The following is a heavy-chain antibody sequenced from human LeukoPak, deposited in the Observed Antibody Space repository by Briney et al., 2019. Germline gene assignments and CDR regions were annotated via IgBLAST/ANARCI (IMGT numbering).Heavy chain of an antibody. CDR1: GYTFTGYY. Sequence: ASVKVSCKASGYTFTGYYMHWVRQAPGQGLEWMGRINPNSGGTNYAQKFQGRVTMTRDTSISTAYMELSRLRSDDTAVYYCARAPGFSIFAVASIGGPFDFWGQGTLVTVSS. D-gene: IGHD3-3*01. CDR2: INPNSGGT. V-gene: IGHV1-2*06. J-gene: IGHJ4*02. CDR3: ARAPGFSIFAVASIGGPFDF.